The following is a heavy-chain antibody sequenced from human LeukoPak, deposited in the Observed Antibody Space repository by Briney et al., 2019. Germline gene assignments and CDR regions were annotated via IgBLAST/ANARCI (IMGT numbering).Heavy chain of an antibody. CDR2: VYDSGTT. D-gene: IGHD3-10*01. V-gene: IGHV4-59*01. CDR1: GGSISRYY. J-gene: IGHJ4*02. Sequence: SETLSLTCTVSGGSISRYYWSWIRQPPGKGLEWFGYVYDSGTTNYNPSLKSRVTISVDTSKNQFSLKLSSVTAADTAVYYCASTLVRGVIAPFDYWGQGTLVIVSS. CDR3: ASTLVRGVIAPFDY.